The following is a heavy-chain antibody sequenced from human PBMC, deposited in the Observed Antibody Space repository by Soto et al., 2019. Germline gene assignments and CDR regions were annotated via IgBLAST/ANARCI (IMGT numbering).Heavy chain of an antibody. CDR1: GYTFTSYD. CDR2: VNPNGGAT. V-gene: IGHV1-46*01. J-gene: IGHJ4*02. CDR3: ARAKIGSYYGHFDY. Sequence: ASVKVSCKASGYTFTSYDVHWVRQAPGQGLEWMGRVNPNGGATDYAQKFHDRVTMSSDTATMSASMALSNLKSDDTAIYYCARAKIGSYYGHFDYWGQGSLVTVSS. D-gene: IGHD1-26*01.